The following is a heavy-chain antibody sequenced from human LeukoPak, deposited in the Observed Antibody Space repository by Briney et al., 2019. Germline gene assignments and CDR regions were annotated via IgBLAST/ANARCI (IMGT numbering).Heavy chain of an antibody. D-gene: IGHD6-19*01. CDR3: VRQQSSSWDLMDF. V-gene: IGHV4-39*01. CDR1: GGSMNSNDYY. J-gene: IGHJ4*02. CDR2: SLYSGTT. Sequence: SETLSLTCTVSGGSMNSNDYYWGWIRQTTGKRLEWIGSSLYSGTTYYNPSLKGRVTISVDTSKSQFSLTVRSVTAADTALYYCVRQQSSSWDLMDFWGQGALVTVSS.